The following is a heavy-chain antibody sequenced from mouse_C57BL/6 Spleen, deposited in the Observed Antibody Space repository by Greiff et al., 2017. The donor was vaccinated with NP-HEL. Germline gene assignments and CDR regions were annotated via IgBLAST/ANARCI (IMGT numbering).Heavy chain of an antibody. CDR1: GYTFTSYW. CDR2: IHPNSGST. D-gene: IGHD3-2*02. V-gene: IGHV1-64*01. CDR3: ASPMDSSGYWFAY. J-gene: IGHJ3*01. Sequence: VQLQQPGAELVKPGASVKLSCKASGYTFTSYWMHWVKQRPGQGLEWIGMIHPNSGSTNYNEKFKSKATLTVDKSSSTAYMQLSSLTSEDSAVYYCASPMDSSGYWFAYWGQGTLVTVSA.